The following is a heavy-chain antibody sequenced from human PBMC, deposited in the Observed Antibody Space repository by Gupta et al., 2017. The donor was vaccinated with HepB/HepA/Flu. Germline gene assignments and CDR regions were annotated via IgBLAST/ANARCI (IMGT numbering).Heavy chain of an antibody. D-gene: IGHD2-15*01. J-gene: IGHJ6*03. V-gene: IGHV3-23*01. Sequence: VSVISGSGGSTYYADSVKGRFTISRDNSKNTLYLQMNSLRAEDTAVYYCAKGGRCSGGSCDYYYYYNMDVWGKGTTVTVSS. CDR3: AKGGRCSGGSCDYYYYYNMDV. CDR2: ISGSGGST.